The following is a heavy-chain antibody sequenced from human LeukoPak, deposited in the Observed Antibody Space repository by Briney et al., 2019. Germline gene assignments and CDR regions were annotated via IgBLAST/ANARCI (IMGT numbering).Heavy chain of an antibody. CDR3: AKDVRCSSTSCLFDY. Sequence: PGGSLRLSCAASGFTFSSYAMSWVRQASGKGLEWVSAISGSGGSTYYADSVKGRFTISRDNSKNTLYLQMNSLRAEDTAVYYCAKDVRCSSTSCLFDYWGQGTLVTVSS. J-gene: IGHJ4*02. D-gene: IGHD2-2*01. V-gene: IGHV3-23*01. CDR2: ISGSGGST. CDR1: GFTFSSYA.